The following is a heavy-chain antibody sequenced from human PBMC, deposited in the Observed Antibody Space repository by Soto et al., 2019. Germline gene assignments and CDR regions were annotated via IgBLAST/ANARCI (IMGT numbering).Heavy chain of an antibody. V-gene: IGHV3-23*01. J-gene: IGHJ1*01. D-gene: IGHD6-19*01. CDR2: ISGSGDST. Sequence: PGGSLRLSCAASVFTFSSYAMSWVRQAPGKGLEWVSGISGSGDSTYYADSVKGRFTISRDNSKNTLYLQMNSLRAEDTAVYYCAKGVPGIAVAGTGYFQHWGQGTLVTVSS. CDR1: VFTFSSYA. CDR3: AKGVPGIAVAGTGYFQH.